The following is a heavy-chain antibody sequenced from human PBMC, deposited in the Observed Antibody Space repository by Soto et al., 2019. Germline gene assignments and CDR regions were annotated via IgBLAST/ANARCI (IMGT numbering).Heavy chain of an antibody. CDR2: IIPIFGTA. CDR3: ARVGFLRGFDI. CDR1: GYTFTNYA. V-gene: IGHV1-69*13. Sequence: SVKVSCKASGYTFTNYAISWVRQAPGQGLEWMGGIIPIFGTANYAQKFQGRVTITADESTSTAYMELSSLRSEDTAVYYCARVGFLRGFDIWGQGTMVTVSS. D-gene: IGHD3-10*01. J-gene: IGHJ3*02.